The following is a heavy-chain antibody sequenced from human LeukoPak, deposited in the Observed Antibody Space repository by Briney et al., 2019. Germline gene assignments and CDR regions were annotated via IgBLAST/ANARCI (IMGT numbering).Heavy chain of an antibody. V-gene: IGHV3-30*18. CDR2: ISYDGSNK. J-gene: IGHJ4*02. Sequence: GGSLRLSCAASGFTFSNSAMSWVRQAPGKGLEWVAVISYDGSNKYYADSAKGRFTISRDNSKNTLYLQMNSLRAEDTAVYYCAKDTGYYDSSGYYEGFDYWGQGTLVTVSS. D-gene: IGHD3-22*01. CDR3: AKDTGYYDSSGYYEGFDY. CDR1: GFTFSNSA.